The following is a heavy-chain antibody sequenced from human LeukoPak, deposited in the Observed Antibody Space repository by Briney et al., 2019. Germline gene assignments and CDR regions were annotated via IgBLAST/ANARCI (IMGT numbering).Heavy chain of an antibody. J-gene: IGHJ4*02. V-gene: IGHV1-2*02. CDR1: GYTFTGYN. D-gene: IGHD1-1*01. CDR2: MNPNSGGT. Sequence: ASVKVSCKASGYTFTGYNMHWLRQAPGQGLEWMGWMNPNSGGTLYSPKFQGRVTMTRDTSISTAFMELSRLRFDDTAIHYCVRDVHNYNDNYWGQGTLVTVSS. CDR3: VRDVHNYNDNY.